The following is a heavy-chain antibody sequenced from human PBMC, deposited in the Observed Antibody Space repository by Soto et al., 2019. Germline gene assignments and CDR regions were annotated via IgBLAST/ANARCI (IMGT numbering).Heavy chain of an antibody. J-gene: IGHJ6*02. CDR1: GYTFTGYY. D-gene: IGHD6-19*01. Sequence: ASVKVSCKASGYTFTGYYMHWVRQAPGQGLEWMGWINPNSGGTNYAQKFQGRVTMTRDTSISTAYMELSRLRSDDTAVYYCARDARYSSAWYGMSYYYYYGMDVWGQGTTVTVSS. CDR3: ARDARYSSAWYGMSYYYYYGMDV. V-gene: IGHV1-2*02. CDR2: INPNSGGT.